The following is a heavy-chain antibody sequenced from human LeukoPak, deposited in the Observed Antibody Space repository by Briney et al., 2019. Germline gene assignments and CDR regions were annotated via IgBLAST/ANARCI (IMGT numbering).Heavy chain of an antibody. J-gene: IGHJ4*02. CDR3: AKVYSSGCFDY. CDR2: ISGSGGST. D-gene: IGHD6-19*01. Sequence: GGSLRLSCAASGFTFSSYAMSWVRQAPGKGLEWVSAISGSGGSTCYADSVKGRFTISRDNSKNTLYLQMNSLRAEDTAAYYCAKVYSSGCFDYWGQGTLVTVSS. CDR1: GFTFSSYA. V-gene: IGHV3-23*01.